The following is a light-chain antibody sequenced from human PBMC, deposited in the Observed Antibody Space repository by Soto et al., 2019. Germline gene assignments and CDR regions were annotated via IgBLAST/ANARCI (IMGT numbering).Light chain of an antibody. Sequence: QSLLTQPLSASGTPGQRVTISCSGSSSNLGSNYVFWYQQLPGTAPKLLIYRNNQRPSGVPDRFSGSKSGTSASLAISGLRSEDEADYYCAAWDDSLSGLVFGTGTKVTVL. CDR3: AAWDDSLSGLV. CDR2: RNN. CDR1: SSNLGSNY. J-gene: IGLJ1*01. V-gene: IGLV1-47*01.